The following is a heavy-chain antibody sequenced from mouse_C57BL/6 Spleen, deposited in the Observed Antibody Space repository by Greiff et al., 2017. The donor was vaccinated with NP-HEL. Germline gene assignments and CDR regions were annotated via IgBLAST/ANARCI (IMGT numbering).Heavy chain of an antibody. D-gene: IGHD1-1*01. V-gene: IGHV1-64*01. CDR3: ARSNYYGSSGFAY. Sequence: VQLQQSGAELVKPGASVKLSCKASGYTFTSYWMHWVKQRPGQGLEWIGMIHPNSGSTNYNEKFKSKATLTVAKSSSTAYMQLSSLTSEDSAVYYCARSNYYGSSGFAYWGQGTLVTVSA. CDR1: GYTFTSYW. CDR2: IHPNSGST. J-gene: IGHJ3*01.